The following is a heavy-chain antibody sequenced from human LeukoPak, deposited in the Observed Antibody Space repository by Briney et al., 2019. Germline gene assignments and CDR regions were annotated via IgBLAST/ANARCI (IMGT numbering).Heavy chain of an antibody. D-gene: IGHD3-16*02. Sequence: RPGGSLRLSCAASGFTVSSNYMSWVRQAPGKGLEWVSVIYSGGSTYYADSMKGRFTISRDNSKNTLYLQMNSLRAEDTAVYYCARPYYDYVWGSYRTWGQGTLVTVSS. CDR3: ARPYYDYVWGSYRT. J-gene: IGHJ5*02. CDR1: GFTVSSNY. CDR2: IYSGGST. V-gene: IGHV3-66*04.